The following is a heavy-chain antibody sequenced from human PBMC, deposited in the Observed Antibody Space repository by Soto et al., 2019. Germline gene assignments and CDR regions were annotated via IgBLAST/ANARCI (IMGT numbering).Heavy chain of an antibody. CDR2: ISYDGSNK. J-gene: IGHJ4*02. D-gene: IGHD6-19*01. CDR3: ARDIAVADFDY. Sequence: QVQLVESGGGVVQPGGSLRLSCAASGFTFSSYSMHWVRQAPGKGLEWVAVISYDGSNKYYADSVKGRFTISRDNSKNTLYLQMNSLRAEDTAVYYCARDIAVADFDYWGQGTLVTVSS. V-gene: IGHV3-30-3*01. CDR1: GFTFSSYS.